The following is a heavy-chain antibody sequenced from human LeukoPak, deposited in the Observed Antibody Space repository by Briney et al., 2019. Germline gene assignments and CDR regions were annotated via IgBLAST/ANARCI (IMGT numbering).Heavy chain of an antibody. CDR2: ISSSGSTI. CDR1: GFTFSDYY. J-gene: IGHJ6*03. CDR3: ASPVLSVVVPAATIPTDYYYYMDV. D-gene: IGHD2-2*01. Sequence: PGGSLRLSCAASGFTFSDYYMSWIRQAPGKGLEWVSYISSSGSTIYYADSVKGRFTISRDNAKNSLYLQMNSLRAEDTAVYYCASPVLSVVVPAATIPTDYYYYMDVWGKGTTVTISS. V-gene: IGHV3-11*01.